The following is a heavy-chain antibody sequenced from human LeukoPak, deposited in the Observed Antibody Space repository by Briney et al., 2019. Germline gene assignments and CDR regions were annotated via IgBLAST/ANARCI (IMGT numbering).Heavy chain of an antibody. Sequence: ASETLSLTCAVYGGSFNNYYWSWIRQAPGKGLQWIGEINHSGTTNYNPSLKSRVTMSVGTSKSQISLKLNSVTAADTAVYYCAREGSYLGSGSPPLDYWGQGTLVTVSS. D-gene: IGHD3-10*01. CDR3: AREGSYLGSGSPPLDY. CDR1: GGSFNNYY. V-gene: IGHV4-34*01. CDR2: INHSGTT. J-gene: IGHJ4*02.